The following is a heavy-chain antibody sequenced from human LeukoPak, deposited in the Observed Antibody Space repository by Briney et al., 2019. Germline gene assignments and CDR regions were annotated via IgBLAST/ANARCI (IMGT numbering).Heavy chain of an antibody. Sequence: ASVKVSCKASGYTFTSYGISWVRQAPGQGLEWMGWISAYNGNTNYAQKLQGRVTMTTDTSTSTAYMELRSLRSDDTAVYYCARGDFDYRDTQRYYYYGMDVWGKGTTVTVSS. CDR1: GYTFTSYG. CDR3: ARGDFDYRDTQRYYYYGMDV. D-gene: IGHD3-9*01. J-gene: IGHJ6*04. CDR2: ISAYNGNT. V-gene: IGHV1-18*01.